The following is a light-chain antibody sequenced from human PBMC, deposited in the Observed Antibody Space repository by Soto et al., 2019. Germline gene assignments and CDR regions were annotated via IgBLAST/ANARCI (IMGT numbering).Light chain of an antibody. CDR3: QQYGGSPFT. CDR2: HAS. J-gene: IGKJ3*01. Sequence: EIVLTQSPGTLPLFPGERVTLSCRASQSLNSKFLAWYQQKHGQAPRLLIYHASSRANGTPDRFSGSGSGTDFTLTISRLEPEVAAVYYCQQYGGSPFTFGPGTRVEI. CDR1: QSLNSKF. V-gene: IGKV3-20*01.